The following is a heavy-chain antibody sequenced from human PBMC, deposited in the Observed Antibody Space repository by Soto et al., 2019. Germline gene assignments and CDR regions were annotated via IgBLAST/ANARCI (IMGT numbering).Heavy chain of an antibody. CDR2: ISYDGSNK. V-gene: IGHV3-30*18. CDR1: GFTFSSYG. CDR3: AKDRRITMVRGVIITLGLDY. J-gene: IGHJ4*02. Sequence: GGSLRLSCAASGFTFSSYGMHWVRQAPGKGLEWVAVISYDGSNKYYADSVKGRFTISRDNSKNTLYLQMNSLRAEDTAVYYCAKDRRITMVRGVIITLGLDYWGQGTLVTVSS. D-gene: IGHD3-10*01.